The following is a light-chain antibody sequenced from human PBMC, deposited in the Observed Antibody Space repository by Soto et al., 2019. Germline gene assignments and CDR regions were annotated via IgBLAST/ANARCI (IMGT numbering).Light chain of an antibody. J-gene: IGKJ1*01. V-gene: IGKV4-1*01. CDR2: WAS. CDR1: QGVLYSPNNKNY. CDR3: QQYYTNSWS. Sequence: IVITQSADSLAVSLGEVSTVKCNSIQGVLYSPNNKNYLAWYQHKPGQPPKMLIYWASIRESGVPDRFSGSGSGTDFTLTISSLQSEDVAVYYCQQYYTNSWSFGQGTKVDIK.